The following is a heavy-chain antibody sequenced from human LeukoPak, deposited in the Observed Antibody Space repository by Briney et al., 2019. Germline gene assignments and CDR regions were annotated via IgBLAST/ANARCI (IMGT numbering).Heavy chain of an antibody. CDR2: ISGSGGSI. Sequence: GGSLRLSCAASGFTFSTYAMSWVRQAPGKGLEWVSGISGSGGSIYYGDSVKGRFTISRDNSKNTLYLQMNSLTAEDTAVYYCAKFPGSTSSTNWFDPWGQGSQVTVSP. V-gene: IGHV3-23*01. J-gene: IGHJ5*02. CDR1: GFTFSTYA. D-gene: IGHD6-13*01. CDR3: AKFPGSTSSTNWFDP.